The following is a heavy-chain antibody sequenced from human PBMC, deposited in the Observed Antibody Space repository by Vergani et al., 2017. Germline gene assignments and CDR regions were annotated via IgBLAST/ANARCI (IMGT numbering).Heavy chain of an antibody. J-gene: IGHJ4*02. D-gene: IGHD3-10*01. V-gene: IGHV3-30-3*01. CDR2: ISYDGSNK. Sequence: VQLVESGGGLVQPGGSLRLSCSASGFTFSSYAMQWVRQAPGKGLEWVAVISYDGSNKYYADSVKGRFTISRDNSKNTLYLQMNSLRAEDTAVYYCARVGYYGSGSYYRAPYDYWGQGTLVTVSS. CDR1: GFTFSSYA. CDR3: ARVGYYGSGSYYRAPYDY.